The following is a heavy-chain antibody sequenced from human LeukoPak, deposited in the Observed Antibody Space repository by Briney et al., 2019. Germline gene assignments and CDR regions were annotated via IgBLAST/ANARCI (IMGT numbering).Heavy chain of an antibody. CDR2: INPNSGGT. CDR3: ARGPYYYDSSGSPSGD. J-gene: IGHJ4*02. V-gene: IGHV1-2*02. Sequence: ASVKVSCKASGYTFTSYGISWVRQAPGQGLEWMGWINPNSGGTNYAQKFQGRVTMTKDTSISTAYMELSRLRSDDTAVYYCARGPYYYDSSGSPSGDGAQGTLVTVSS. CDR1: GYTFTSYG. D-gene: IGHD3-22*01.